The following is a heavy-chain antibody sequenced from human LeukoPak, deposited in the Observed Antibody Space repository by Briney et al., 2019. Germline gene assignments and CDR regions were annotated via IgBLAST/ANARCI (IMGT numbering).Heavy chain of an antibody. CDR2: IGYGGRST. V-gene: IGHV3-23*01. Sequence: PGGSLRLSCVASGFTFSSYGLNWVRQAPGKGLEWVSAIGYGGRSTYYADSVKGRFTISRDNSRNTVYLQMNSLRAEDTAVYYCAKDWASGNYFDYWGQGTLVTVSS. J-gene: IGHJ4*02. CDR1: GFTFSSYG. D-gene: IGHD1-14*01. CDR3: AKDWASGNYFDY.